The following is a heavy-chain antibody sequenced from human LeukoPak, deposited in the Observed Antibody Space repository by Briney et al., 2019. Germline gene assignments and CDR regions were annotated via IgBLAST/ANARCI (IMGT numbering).Heavy chain of an antibody. D-gene: IGHD3-22*01. CDR3: TAEYDSSGYYPWFFDL. Sequence: GGSLRLSCAASGFTFSNAWMSWVRQAPGKGLEWVGRIKSKSAGGKTDYAAPMKGRFTISRDDSKNTLYLQMNSLKTEDTAVYYCTAEYDSSGYYPWFFDLWGRGTLVTASS. CDR2: IKSKSAGGKT. V-gene: IGHV3-15*01. J-gene: IGHJ2*01. CDR1: GFTFSNAW.